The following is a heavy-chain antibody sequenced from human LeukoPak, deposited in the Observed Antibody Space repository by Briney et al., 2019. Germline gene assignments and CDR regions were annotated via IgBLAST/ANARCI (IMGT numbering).Heavy chain of an antibody. Sequence: GGSLRLSCAASGFTVSSNYMSWVRQAPGKGLQWVSVIYSSGTTDYADSVKGRFTISRDDSKNTLHLQMNSLRDEDTAVYYCARAIRGYSYLGYFDYWGQGTLVTVSS. J-gene: IGHJ4*02. CDR1: GFTVSSNY. V-gene: IGHV3-66*01. CDR2: IYSSGTT. D-gene: IGHD5-18*01. CDR3: ARAIRGYSYLGYFDY.